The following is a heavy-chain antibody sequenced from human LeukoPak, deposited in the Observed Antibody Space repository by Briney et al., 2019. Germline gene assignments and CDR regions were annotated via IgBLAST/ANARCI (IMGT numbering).Heavy chain of an antibody. D-gene: IGHD2-15*01. Sequence: SETLSLTCAVYGGSFSGYYWSWIRQPPGKGLEWIGEINHSGSTNYNPSLKSRVTISVDTSKNQFSLKLSSVTAADTAVYYCARGRYCRGGSCYLRPSYYYYYMDVWGKGTTVTVSS. CDR1: GGSFSGYY. CDR3: ARGRYCRGGSCYLRPSYYYYYMDV. J-gene: IGHJ6*03. CDR2: INHSGST. V-gene: IGHV4-34*01.